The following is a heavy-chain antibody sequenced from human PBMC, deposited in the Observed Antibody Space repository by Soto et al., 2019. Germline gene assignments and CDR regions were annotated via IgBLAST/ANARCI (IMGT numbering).Heavy chain of an antibody. CDR3: ARDSDYIIAY. CDR2: IHTYNGST. CDR1: GYTFTSYG. J-gene: IGHJ4*02. V-gene: IGHV1-18*01. D-gene: IGHD4-17*01. Sequence: ASVKVSCKASGYTFTSYGISWVRQAPGQGLEWVGWIHTYNGSTNFAQKLQGRVTLTTDTSTSTAYMELRSLRSDDTAVYYCARDSDYIIAYWGQGTLVTVSS.